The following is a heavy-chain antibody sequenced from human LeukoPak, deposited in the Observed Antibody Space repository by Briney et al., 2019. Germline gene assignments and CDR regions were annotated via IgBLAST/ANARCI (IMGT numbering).Heavy chain of an antibody. CDR1: GYTFTGYY. D-gene: IGHD1-26*01. J-gene: IGHJ4*02. V-gene: IGHV1-2*02. CDR3: AREYSGRYMSYFDY. Sequence: GASVKVSCKASGYTFTGYYMNWVRQAPGQGLEWMGWINPNSGGTNYAQKFQGRVTMTRDTSISTAYMELSRLRSDDTAVYYCAREYSGRYMSYFDYWGQGTLVTVSS. CDR2: INPNSGGT.